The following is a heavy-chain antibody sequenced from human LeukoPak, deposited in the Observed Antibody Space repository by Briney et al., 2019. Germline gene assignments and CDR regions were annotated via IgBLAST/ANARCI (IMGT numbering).Heavy chain of an antibody. CDR1: GYTLTELS. D-gene: IGHD6-19*01. Sequence: ASVKVSCKVSGYTLTELSMHWVRQAPGKGLEWMGGFDPEDGETIYAQKFQGRVTMTEDTSTDTAYMELSNLRSEDTAVYYCATGDKAVAAYETDYYGMDVWGQGTTVTVSS. CDR3: ATGDKAVAAYETDYYGMDV. CDR2: FDPEDGET. J-gene: IGHJ6*02. V-gene: IGHV1-24*01.